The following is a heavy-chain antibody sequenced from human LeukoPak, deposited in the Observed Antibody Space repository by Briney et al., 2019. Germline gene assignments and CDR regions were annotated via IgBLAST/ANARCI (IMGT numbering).Heavy chain of an antibody. CDR2: IYYSGST. CDR1: GGSISSYY. J-gene: IGHJ4*02. V-gene: IGHV4-59*12. Sequence: SETLSLTCTVSGGSISSYYWSWIRQPPGKELEWIGYIYYSGSTNYNPSLKSRVTISIDTSRNYFSLKLSSVTAADTAVYYCARLREAAAAGYFDYWGQGTLVTVSS. D-gene: IGHD6-13*01. CDR3: ARLREAAAAGYFDY.